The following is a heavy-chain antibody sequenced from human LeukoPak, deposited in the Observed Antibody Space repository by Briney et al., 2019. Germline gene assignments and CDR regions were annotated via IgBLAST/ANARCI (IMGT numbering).Heavy chain of an antibody. CDR2: IYHTGNT. CDR1: GGSISSGDYS. CDR3: ARARESMATAGSYFDY. J-gene: IGHJ4*02. Sequence: SETLSLTCAVSGGSISSGDYSWSWIRQPPGHGLVWIGYIYHTGNTNDNPSLKSRVTISVARSKNQFSLRLSSVTAADTAVYYCARARESMATAGSYFDYWGQGTLVTVSS. D-gene: IGHD6-13*01. V-gene: IGHV4-30-2*01.